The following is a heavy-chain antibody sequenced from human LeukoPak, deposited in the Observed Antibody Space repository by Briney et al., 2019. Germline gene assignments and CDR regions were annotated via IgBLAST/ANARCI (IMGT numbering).Heavy chain of an antibody. J-gene: IGHJ3*02. CDR1: GFTLRRYD. D-gene: IGHD3-22*01. Sequence: PGGALRLPYAPSGFTLRRYDIHVVLQAPGKRLESVAVISYDGSDNYYSDSVRGRFTLSRDNSKNTLYLQMNSLRTEDEAMYYCTKPISHYFDSRSYATDAFNIWGQGSMVT. V-gene: IGHV3-30*18. CDR3: TKPISHYFDSRSYATDAFNI. CDR2: ISYDGSDN.